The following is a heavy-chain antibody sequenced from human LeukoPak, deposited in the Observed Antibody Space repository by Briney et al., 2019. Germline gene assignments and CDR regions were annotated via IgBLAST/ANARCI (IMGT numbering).Heavy chain of an antibody. D-gene: IGHD6-19*01. CDR2: IDNSGST. CDR3: ATHPYSNGNNDYNMDV. V-gene: IGHV4-39*01. Sequence: PSETLSLTCTVSGGSISSSRYYWGWIRQPPGKGLEWIGRIDNSGSTSYNPSLNSRVTISVDTSKNQFSLKLSSVTATDPAVYYCATHPYSNGNNDYNMDVWGQGTTVTVSS. J-gene: IGHJ6*03. CDR1: GGSISSSRYY.